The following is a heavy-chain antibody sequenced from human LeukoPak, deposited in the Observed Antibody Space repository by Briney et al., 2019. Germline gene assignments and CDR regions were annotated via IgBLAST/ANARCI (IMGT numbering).Heavy chain of an antibody. CDR1: GYTFTSYG. CDR3: ARDKERWLHFDAFDI. V-gene: IGHV1-18*01. J-gene: IGHJ3*02. Sequence: GASVKVSCKASGYTFTSYGISWVRQAPGQGLEWMGWISTYNGNTNYAQKLQGRVTMTTDTSTSTAYMELRSLRSDDTAVYYCARDKERWLHFDAFDIWGQGTMVTVSS. D-gene: IGHD5-24*01. CDR2: ISTYNGNT.